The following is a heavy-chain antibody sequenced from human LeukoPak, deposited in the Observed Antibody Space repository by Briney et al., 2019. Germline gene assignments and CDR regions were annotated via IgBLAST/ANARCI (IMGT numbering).Heavy chain of an antibody. CDR1: DFTFSTYW. V-gene: IGHV3-74*01. J-gene: IGHJ4*02. CDR2: INGDGSST. CDR3: ATERSLGY. Sequence: GGSLRLSCAASDFTFSTYWMHWVRQVPGKGLVWVSRINGDGSSTSYADSVKGRFTVSRDNAKNTLYLQMDSLRAEDTAVYYCATERSLGYWGQGTLVTVSS. D-gene: IGHD6-13*01.